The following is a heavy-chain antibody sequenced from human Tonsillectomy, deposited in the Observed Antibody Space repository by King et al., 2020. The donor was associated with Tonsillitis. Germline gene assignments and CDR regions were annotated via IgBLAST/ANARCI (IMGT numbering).Heavy chain of an antibody. V-gene: IGHV4-34*01. CDR2: INHSGST. Sequence: QVQLQQWGAGLLKPSETLSLTCAVYGGSFSGYYWSWIRQPPGKGLEWIGEINHSGSTNYNPSLKSRVTISEDTSKNQFSLKLSSVTAADTAVYYCARAVYYYSGMDVWGQGTTVTVSS. J-gene: IGHJ6*02. CDR1: GGSFSGYY. CDR3: ARAVYYYSGMDV.